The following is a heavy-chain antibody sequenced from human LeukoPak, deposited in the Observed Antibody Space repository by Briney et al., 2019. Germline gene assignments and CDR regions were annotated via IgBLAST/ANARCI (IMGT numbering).Heavy chain of an antibody. J-gene: IGHJ4*02. CDR3: AREGLNYYDSSGYPPNLDY. Sequence: SVKVSCKASGGTFSSYAISWVRQAPGQGLEWMGGIIPIFGTANYAQKFQGRVTITADESTSTAYMELSSLRSEDTAVYYCAREGLNYYDSSGYPPNLDYWGQGTPVTVSS. D-gene: IGHD3-22*01. V-gene: IGHV1-69*13. CDR2: IIPIFGTA. CDR1: GGTFSSYA.